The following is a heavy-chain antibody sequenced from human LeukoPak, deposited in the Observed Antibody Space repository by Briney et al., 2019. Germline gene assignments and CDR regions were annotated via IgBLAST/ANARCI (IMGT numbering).Heavy chain of an antibody. CDR1: GYTLTELS. D-gene: IGHD4-17*01. CDR3: ATDYSRGDYNAFDI. Sequence: ASVKVSCKVSGYTLTELSMHWVRQAPGKGLEWMGGFDPEDGETIYAQKFQGRVTMTEDTSTDTAYMELSSLRSEDTAVYYCATDYSRGDYNAFDIWGQGTMVTVSS. CDR2: FDPEDGET. V-gene: IGHV1-24*01. J-gene: IGHJ3*02.